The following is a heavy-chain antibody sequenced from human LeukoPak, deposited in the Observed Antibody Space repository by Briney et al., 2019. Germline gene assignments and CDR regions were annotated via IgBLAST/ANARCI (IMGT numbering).Heavy chain of an antibody. CDR3: ARSDSSGYYPSY. CDR2: IIPIFGTA. V-gene: IGHV1-69*13. CDR1: GYTFTSYA. D-gene: IGHD3-22*01. J-gene: IGHJ4*02. Sequence: SVRVSCKASGYTFTSYAISWVRQAPGQGLEWMGGIIPIFGTANYAQKFQGRVTITADESTSTAYMELSSLRSEDTAVYYCARSDSSGYYPSYWGQGTLVTVSS.